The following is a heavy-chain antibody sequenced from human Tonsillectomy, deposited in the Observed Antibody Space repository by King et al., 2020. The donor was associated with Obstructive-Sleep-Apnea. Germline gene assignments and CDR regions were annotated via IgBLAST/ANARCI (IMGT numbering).Heavy chain of an antibody. CDR2: ISGGGGSI. CDR3: AKGTYYDLLTGSPFDY. D-gene: IGHD3-9*01. V-gene: IGHV3-23*04. J-gene: IGHJ4*02. CDR1: GFIFTSYA. Sequence: VQLVQSGGGLVQPGGSLRLSCAASGFIFTSYAMNWVRQAPGKGLEWVSGISGGGGSIYYADSVKGRFTISRDNSKNTLHLQMNSLRAVDTAVYYCAKGTYYDLLTGSPFDYWVQGTLVAVSA.